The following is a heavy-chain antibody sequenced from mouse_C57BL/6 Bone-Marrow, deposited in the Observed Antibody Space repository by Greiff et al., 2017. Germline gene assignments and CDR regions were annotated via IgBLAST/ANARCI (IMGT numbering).Heavy chain of an antibody. CDR1: GFTFSSYA. V-gene: IGHV5-9-1*02. D-gene: IGHD1-1*01. J-gene: IGHJ4*01. CDR3: TRPLYYYGSSYPYAMDY. CDR2: ISSGGDYI. Sequence: EVQRVESGEGLVKPGGSLKLSCAASGFTFSSYAMSWVRQTPEKRLEWVAYISSGGDYIYYADTVKGRFTISRDNARNTLYLQMSSLKSEDTAMYYCTRPLYYYGSSYPYAMDYWGQGTSVTVSS.